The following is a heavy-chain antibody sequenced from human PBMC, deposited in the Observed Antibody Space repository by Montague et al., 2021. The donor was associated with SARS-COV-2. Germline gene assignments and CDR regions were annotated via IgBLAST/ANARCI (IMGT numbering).Heavy chain of an antibody. CDR1: GFTFISYE. D-gene: IGHD1-14*01. V-gene: IGHV3-48*03. Sequence: SLRLSFSASGFTFISYEMNWVRQTPGKGLEWISHISSSGGTIYYADSVKGRFTISRDNAQNSLYLQMHSLRAEDTGLYYCTRDRSYFGYWGQGTLVTVSS. CDR3: TRDRSYFGY. CDR2: ISSSGGTI. J-gene: IGHJ4*02.